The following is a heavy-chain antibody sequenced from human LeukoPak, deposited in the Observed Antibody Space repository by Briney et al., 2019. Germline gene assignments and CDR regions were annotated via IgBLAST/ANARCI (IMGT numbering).Heavy chain of an antibody. J-gene: IGHJ5*02. Sequence: ASVKVSCKASGYTFTSYGISWVRQAPRQGLEWMGWISAYNGNTNYAQKLQGRVTMTTDTSTSTAYMELRSLRSDDTAVYYCARLGYDSSGYYYTNSWFDPWGQGTLVTVSS. CDR2: ISAYNGNT. D-gene: IGHD3-22*01. CDR1: GYTFTSYG. CDR3: ARLGYDSSGYYYTNSWFDP. V-gene: IGHV1-18*01.